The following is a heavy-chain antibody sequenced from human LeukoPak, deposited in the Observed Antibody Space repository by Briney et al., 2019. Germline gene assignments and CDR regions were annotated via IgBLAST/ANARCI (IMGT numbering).Heavy chain of an antibody. D-gene: IGHD3-22*01. Sequence: PGGSLRLSCEASGFTFSSYNMNWVRQAPGKRLEWVSSITSSSSYVFYADSVKGRFTISRDNSKNTLYLQMNSLRAEDTAVYYCAKDTYYYDSSGYLPRAFDIWGQGTMVTVSS. J-gene: IGHJ3*02. CDR2: ITSSSSYV. V-gene: IGHV3-21*04. CDR3: AKDTYYYDSSGYLPRAFDI. CDR1: GFTFSSYN.